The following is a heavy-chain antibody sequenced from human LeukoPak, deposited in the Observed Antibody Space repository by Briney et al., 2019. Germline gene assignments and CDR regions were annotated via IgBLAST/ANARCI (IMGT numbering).Heavy chain of an antibody. J-gene: IGHJ6*04. CDR3: AKCVDDFYYYGMAV. Sequence: GGSLRLSCAASGFTFSSYAMSWVRQAPGKGLEWVSAISGSGGSTYYADSVKGRFTISRDNSENTLYLQMNSLRAEDTAVYYCAKCVDDFYYYGMAVWGKGTTVTVSS. V-gene: IGHV3-23*01. CDR1: GFTFSSYA. CDR2: ISGSGGST.